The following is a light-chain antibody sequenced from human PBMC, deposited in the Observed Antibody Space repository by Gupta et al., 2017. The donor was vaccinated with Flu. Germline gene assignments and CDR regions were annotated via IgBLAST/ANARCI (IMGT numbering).Light chain of an antibody. Sequence: EIVLTQSPGTLSLSPGERATLSCRASQSVSSSYSAWYQQKPGQAPRLLIYGTSNRGTGIPDRFSGSGSGTDFTLTISRREPEDFAVYYCQHFGSSPPWTFGQGTKVEIK. V-gene: IGKV3-20*01. CDR3: QHFGSSPPWT. CDR1: QSVSSSY. J-gene: IGKJ1*01. CDR2: GTS.